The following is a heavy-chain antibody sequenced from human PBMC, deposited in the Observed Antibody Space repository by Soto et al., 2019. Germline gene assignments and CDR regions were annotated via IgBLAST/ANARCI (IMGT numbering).Heavy chain of an antibody. CDR3: ARVSSFGTHDY. Sequence: PSETLSLTCTVSGGSISSGGYYWSWIRQHPGKGLEWIGYIYYSGSTYYNPSLKSRVTISVDTSKNQFSLKLSSVTAADTAVYYCARVSSFGTHDYWGQGTLVTVSS. D-gene: IGHD3-16*01. CDR1: GGSISSGGYY. CDR2: IYYSGST. V-gene: IGHV4-31*03. J-gene: IGHJ4*02.